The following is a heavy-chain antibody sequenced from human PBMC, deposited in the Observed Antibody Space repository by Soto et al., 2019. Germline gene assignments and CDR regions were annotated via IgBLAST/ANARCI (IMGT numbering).Heavy chain of an antibody. CDR2: IIPRSATS. CDR3: ANPIMVRGVRNLLGLGMDV. V-gene: IGHV1-69*13. J-gene: IGHJ6*02. D-gene: IGHD3-10*01. CDR1: GDTFSTYT. Sequence: ASVKVSCKASGDTFSTYTITWMRQAPGQGLEWMGGIIPRSATSNYAQKFQGRVTITADESTSTAYMELSSLRSEDTAVYYCANPIMVRGVRNLLGLGMDVWGQGTTVTVSS.